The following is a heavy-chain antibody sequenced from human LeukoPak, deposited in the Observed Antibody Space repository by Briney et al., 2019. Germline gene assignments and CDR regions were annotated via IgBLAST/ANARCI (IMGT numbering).Heavy chain of an antibody. CDR3: ARGGTMVRGVITGDYFDY. CDR2: INPNSGGT. CDR1: GYTFTAYY. V-gene: IGHV1-2*02. Sequence: ASVKVSCKASGYTFTAYYMHWVRQAPGQGLEWMGWINPNSGGTNYAQKFQGRVTMTRDTSISTVYMELSSLRSEDTAVYYCARGGTMVRGVITGDYFDYWGQGTLVTVSS. J-gene: IGHJ4*02. D-gene: IGHD3-10*01.